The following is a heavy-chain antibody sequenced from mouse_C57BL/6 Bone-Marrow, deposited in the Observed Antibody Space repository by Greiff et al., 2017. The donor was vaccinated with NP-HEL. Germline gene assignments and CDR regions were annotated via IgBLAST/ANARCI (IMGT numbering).Heavy chain of an antibody. CDR2: IWSGGST. CDR1: GFSLTSYG. D-gene: IGHD1-1*01. V-gene: IGHV2-2*01. J-gene: IGHJ4*01. Sequence: VQVVESGPGLVQPSQSLSITCTVSGFSLTSYGVHWVRQSPGKGLEWLGVIWSGGSTDYNAAFISRLSISKDNSKSQVFFKMNSLQADDTAIYYCARQNYEEDYYAMDYWGQGTSVTVSS. CDR3: ARQNYEEDYYAMDY.